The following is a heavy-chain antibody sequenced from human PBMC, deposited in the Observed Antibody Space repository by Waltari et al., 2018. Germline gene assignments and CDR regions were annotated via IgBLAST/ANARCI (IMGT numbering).Heavy chain of an antibody. Sequence: QVQLVESGGGVVQPGRSLRLSCAASGFTLSRYGMHWVRQAPGKGLEWVAVIWYDGSNKYYADSVKGRFTISRDNSKNTLYLQMNSLRAEDTAVYYCARPYSSGFTYYYYMDVWGKGTTVTVSS. CDR2: IWYDGSNK. D-gene: IGHD6-19*01. CDR1: GFTLSRYG. V-gene: IGHV3-33*01. CDR3: ARPYSSGFTYYYYMDV. J-gene: IGHJ6*03.